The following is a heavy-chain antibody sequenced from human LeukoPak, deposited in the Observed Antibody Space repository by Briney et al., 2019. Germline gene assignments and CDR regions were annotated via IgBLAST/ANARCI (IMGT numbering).Heavy chain of an antibody. D-gene: IGHD5-18*01. CDR2: IYDSWST. Sequence: SEALSLTCTVSGVSISSSSYRWDWIRQPPGKGLEWIGSIYDSWSTYYSPSRKSRVTISVDTSKNQFSLRLTSVTAADTAVYYCARQVLHTAMDYWGQGTLVTVSS. V-gene: IGHV4-39*01. J-gene: IGHJ4*02. CDR3: ARQVLHTAMDY. CDR1: GVSISSSSYR.